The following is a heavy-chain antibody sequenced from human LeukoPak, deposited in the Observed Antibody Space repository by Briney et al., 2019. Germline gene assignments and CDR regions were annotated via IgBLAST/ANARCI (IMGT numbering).Heavy chain of an antibody. V-gene: IGHV4-59*11. Sequence: SETLSLTCTVSGGSIISHYSSCIPQPPGKGLGWIGYIYYSGSTNYNPSLKSRVTISVDTSKNQFSLKLSSVTAADTAVYYCARTNYYDSSGYRYYYYYYYKDVWGKGTTVIVTS. CDR2: IYYSGST. D-gene: IGHD3-22*01. CDR3: ARTNYYDSSGYRYYYYYYYKDV. J-gene: IGHJ6*03. CDR1: GGSIISHY.